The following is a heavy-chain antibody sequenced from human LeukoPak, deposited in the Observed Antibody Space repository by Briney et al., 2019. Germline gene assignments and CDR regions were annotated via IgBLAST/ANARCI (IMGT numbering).Heavy chain of an antibody. Sequence: GGSLRLSCAASGFTFSSYGMHWVRQAPGKGLEWVAVTSYDGSNKYYADSVKGRFTISRDNSKNTLYLQMNSLRAEDTAVYYCAKDQGSQYQLLWDYYYGMDVWGQGTTVTVSS. D-gene: IGHD2-2*01. CDR1: GFTFSSYG. CDR3: AKDQGSQYQLLWDYYYGMDV. CDR2: TSYDGSNK. J-gene: IGHJ6*02. V-gene: IGHV3-30*18.